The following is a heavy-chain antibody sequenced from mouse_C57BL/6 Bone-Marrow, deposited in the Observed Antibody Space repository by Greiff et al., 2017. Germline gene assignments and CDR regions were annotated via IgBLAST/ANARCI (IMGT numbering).Heavy chain of an antibody. J-gene: IGHJ2*01. CDR1: GYAFTNYL. D-gene: IGHD1-1*01. CDR3: ASYYGSSLDY. CDR2: INPGSGGT. V-gene: IGHV1-54*01. Sequence: VQLQQSGAELVRPGTSVKVSCKASGYAFTNYLIEWVKQRPGQGLEWIGVINPGSGGTNYNEKFKGKATLTADKSSSTAYLQLSSLTSEDSAVYFCASYYGSSLDYWGQGTTLTVSS.